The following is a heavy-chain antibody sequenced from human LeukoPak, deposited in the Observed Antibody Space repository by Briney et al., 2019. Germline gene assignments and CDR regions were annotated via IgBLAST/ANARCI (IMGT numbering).Heavy chain of an antibody. D-gene: IGHD4-17*01. CDR3: ARDDYGDFVFDY. V-gene: IGHV3-21*01. CDR1: GFTFSSYS. CDR2: ISSSSSYI. J-gene: IGHJ4*02. Sequence: GGSLRLSXAASGFTFSSYSMNWVSQSPGKGLEWVSSISSSSSYIYYADSVKGRFTISRDNAKNSLYLQVNSLRAEDTAVYYCARDDYGDFVFDYWGQGTLVTVSS.